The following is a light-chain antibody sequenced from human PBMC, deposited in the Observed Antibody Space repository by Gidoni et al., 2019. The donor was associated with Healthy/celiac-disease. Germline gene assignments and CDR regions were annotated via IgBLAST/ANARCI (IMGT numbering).Light chain of an antibody. CDR2: QDS. Sequence: SYELTQPLSVSVSPGQTASITCSGVKLGDKYACWYQQKPGQSLVLVNDQDSKRPSGSPERFSGSNSGNTATLTISGTQAMNEADYCCQTWDSSTDVVFGGGTKLTVL. V-gene: IGLV3-1*01. CDR1: KLGDKY. J-gene: IGLJ2*01. CDR3: QTWDSSTDVV.